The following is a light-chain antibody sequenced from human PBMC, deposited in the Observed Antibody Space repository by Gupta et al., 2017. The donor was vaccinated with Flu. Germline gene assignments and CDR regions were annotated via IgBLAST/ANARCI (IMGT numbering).Light chain of an antibody. CDR2: GAT. J-gene: IGKJ1*01. CDR1: QGISSY. Sequence: PSFLSASVGDRVTITCRASQGISSYLAWYQQKPGKAPKLLIYGATTLQSGVPSRFSGSGSGTEFTLTISSLQPEDFATYYCQQLNNYPRTFGQGTKVEIK. CDR3: QQLNNYPRT. V-gene: IGKV1-9*01.